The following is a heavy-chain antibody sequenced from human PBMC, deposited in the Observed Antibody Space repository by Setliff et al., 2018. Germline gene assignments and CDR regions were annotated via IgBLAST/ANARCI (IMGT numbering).Heavy chain of an antibody. Sequence: SETLSLTCAVYGGSFSGYYWSWIRQPPGKGLEWIGTIYHTGITYYTPSLKGRVTISVDTSKNQFSLKVSSVTAADTAVYYCARARYSGYVDYWGQGTLVTVSS. CDR1: GGSFSGYY. V-gene: IGHV4-34*01. CDR3: ARARYSGYVDY. D-gene: IGHD5-12*01. J-gene: IGHJ4*02. CDR2: IYHTGIT.